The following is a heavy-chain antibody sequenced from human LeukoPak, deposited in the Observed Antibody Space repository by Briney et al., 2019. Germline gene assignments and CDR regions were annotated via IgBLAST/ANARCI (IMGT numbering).Heavy chain of an antibody. D-gene: IGHD5-18*01. J-gene: IGHJ4*02. CDR2: ISTYNGNT. CDR1: GYTFTNFG. V-gene: IGHV1-18*01. Sequence: ASVKVSCKASGYTFTNFGISWVRQAPGQGLEWMGWISTYNGNTNYAQKLQGRVTMTTDTSTSTAYMELRSLRSDDTAVYYCARVDTAMVIDYWGQGTLVTVSS. CDR3: ARVDTAMVIDY.